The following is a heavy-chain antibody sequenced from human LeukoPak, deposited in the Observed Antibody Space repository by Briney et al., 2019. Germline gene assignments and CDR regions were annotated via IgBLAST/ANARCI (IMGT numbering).Heavy chain of an antibody. Sequence: SETLSLTCTVSGGSLSNSDYYWGWIRQPPGKGLVWIGSVYYRGSTYYKPSLQSRVTISVDTSKNQFSLKLSSATAADTAVYYCARALGYCSGGSCTRGYNWFDPWGQGTLVTVPS. D-gene: IGHD2-15*01. J-gene: IGHJ5*02. CDR3: ARALGYCSGGSCTRGYNWFDP. CDR1: GGSLSNSDYY. V-gene: IGHV4-39*01. CDR2: VYYRGST.